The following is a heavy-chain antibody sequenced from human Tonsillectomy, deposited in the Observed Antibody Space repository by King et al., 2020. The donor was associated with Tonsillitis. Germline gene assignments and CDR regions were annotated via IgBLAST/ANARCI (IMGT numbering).Heavy chain of an antibody. D-gene: IGHD6-19*01. J-gene: IGHJ4*02. Sequence: VQLVESGAEVKKPGASVKVSCKASGYTFTGYYMHWVRQAPGQGLEWMGWINPNRGGKNYAQKFQGRVTTTRDTSISTAYMELSRLRSDDTAVYYCARDKRQWLVRGKYYFDYWGQGTLVTVSS. CDR3: ARDKRQWLVRGKYYFDY. CDR2: INPNRGGK. V-gene: IGHV1-2*02. CDR1: GYTFTGYY.